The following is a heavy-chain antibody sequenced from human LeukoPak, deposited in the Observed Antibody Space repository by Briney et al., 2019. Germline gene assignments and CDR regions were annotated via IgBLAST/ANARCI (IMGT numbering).Heavy chain of an antibody. CDR3: ARGPDYTQN. Sequence: SETLSLTCAVYGGSFSGYYWSWIRQPPGKGLEWIGEINHSGSTNYNPSLKSRVTISVDTSKNQFSLKPSSVTAADTAVYYCARGPDYTQNWGQGTLVTVSS. V-gene: IGHV4-34*01. CDR2: INHSGST. D-gene: IGHD3-3*01. CDR1: GGSFSGYY. J-gene: IGHJ4*02.